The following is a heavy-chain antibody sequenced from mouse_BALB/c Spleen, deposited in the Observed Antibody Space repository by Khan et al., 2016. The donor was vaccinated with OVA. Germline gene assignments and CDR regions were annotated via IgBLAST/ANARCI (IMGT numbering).Heavy chain of an antibody. J-gene: IGHJ4*01. V-gene: IGHV2-6-1*01. Sequence: VELVESGPGLVAPSQSLSITCTISGFSLTNYGVHWVRQPPGKGLEWLVLMWNDGSPTYNSALKSRLTISKDNSKSQVFLKMNSLQTDDTAMYFCARQPYYHYNIMDYWGQGTSVTVSS. CDR2: MWNDGSP. D-gene: IGHD2-10*01. CDR3: ARQPYYHYNIMDY. CDR1: GFSLTNYG.